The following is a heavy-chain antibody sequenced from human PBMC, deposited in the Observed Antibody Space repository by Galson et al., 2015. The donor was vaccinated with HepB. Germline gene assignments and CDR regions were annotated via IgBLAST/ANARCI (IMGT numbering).Heavy chain of an antibody. Sequence: CAISGDSVSSNSAAWNWIRQSPSRGLEWLGRTYYRSKWYNDYAVSVKSRITINPDTSKNQFSLQLNSVTPEDTAVYYCARVPLCSSTSCYRRGGYMDVWGKGTTVTVSS. CDR1: GDSVSSNSAA. CDR3: ARVPLCSSTSCYRRGGYMDV. D-gene: IGHD2-2*01. J-gene: IGHJ6*03. V-gene: IGHV6-1*01. CDR2: TYYRSKWYN.